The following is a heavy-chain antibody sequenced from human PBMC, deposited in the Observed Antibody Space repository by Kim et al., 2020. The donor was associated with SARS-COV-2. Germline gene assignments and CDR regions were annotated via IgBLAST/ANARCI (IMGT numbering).Heavy chain of an antibody. Sequence: SVKVSCKASGGTFSSYAISWVRQAPGQGLEWMGGIIPIFGTANYAQKFQGRVTITADESTSTAYMELSSLRSEDTAVYYCARDHPLGYCSGGSCYGAPAGDYWGQGTLVTVSS. D-gene: IGHD2-15*01. CDR2: IIPIFGTA. CDR3: ARDHPLGYCSGGSCYGAPAGDY. CDR1: GGTFSSYA. J-gene: IGHJ4*02. V-gene: IGHV1-69*13.